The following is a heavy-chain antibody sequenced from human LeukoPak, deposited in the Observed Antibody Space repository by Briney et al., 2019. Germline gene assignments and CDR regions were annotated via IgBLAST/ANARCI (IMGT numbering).Heavy chain of an antibody. CDR2: ISASGSST. J-gene: IGHJ4*02. CDR3: AKDRLPTAIRMGIDY. CDR1: GFTYSIYA. V-gene: IGHV3-23*01. Sequence: GGSLRLSCAASGFTYSIYAMTWVRQAPGKGLEWVSAISASGSSTYYADSVKGRFTISRDNSKNTLYLQMNSLKAEDTAVYYCAKDRLPTAIRMGIDYWGQGTLVTVSS. D-gene: IGHD2-2*01.